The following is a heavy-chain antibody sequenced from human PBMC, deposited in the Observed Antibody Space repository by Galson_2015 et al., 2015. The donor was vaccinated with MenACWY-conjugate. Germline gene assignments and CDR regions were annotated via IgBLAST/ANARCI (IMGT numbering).Heavy chain of an antibody. CDR1: GYTFTFHD. D-gene: IGHD7-27*01. CDR2: MNPKSGNT. V-gene: IGHV1-8*01. J-gene: IGHJ4*02. CDR3: ARLTGGRFDL. Sequence: QSGAEVKKPGASVKVSCKASGYTFTFHDMSWVRQVAGQGLECLGWMNPKSGNTGYAQKFQGRVTMTRNTSITTTYLELSSLNSEDTAVYFCARLTGGRFDLWGQGTLVTVSS.